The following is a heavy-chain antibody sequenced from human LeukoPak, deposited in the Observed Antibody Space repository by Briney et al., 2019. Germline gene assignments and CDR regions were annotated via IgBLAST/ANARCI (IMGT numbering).Heavy chain of an antibody. Sequence: ASVKVSCKASGYIFTNYYMHWVRQASGQGLEWMGIINPSGGSTDYAQNFQGRVTMTRDTSTSTVYMELSSLRSEDTAVYYCARGVSGSYSNFDYWGQGTLVTVSS. CDR2: INPSGGST. J-gene: IGHJ4*02. V-gene: IGHV1-46*01. CDR3: ARGVSGSYSNFDY. D-gene: IGHD1-26*01. CDR1: GYIFTNYY.